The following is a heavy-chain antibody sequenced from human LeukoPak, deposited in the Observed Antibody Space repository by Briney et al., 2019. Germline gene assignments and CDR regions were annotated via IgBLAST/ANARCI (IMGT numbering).Heavy chain of an antibody. CDR2: IIPIFGTA. CDR1: GGTFSSYA. J-gene: IGHJ4*02. D-gene: IGHD5-18*01. Sequence: ASVKVSCKASGGTFSSYAISWVRQAPGQGLEWMGGIIPIFGTANYAQKFQGRVTITADESTSTAYMELSSLRSEDTAVYYCARSGYSYGSYFDYWAREPWSPSPQ. V-gene: IGHV1-69*01. CDR3: ARSGYSYGSYFDY.